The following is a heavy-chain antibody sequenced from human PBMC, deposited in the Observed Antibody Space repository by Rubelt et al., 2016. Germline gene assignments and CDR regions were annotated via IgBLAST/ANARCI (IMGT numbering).Heavy chain of an antibody. CDR1: GYAFNSYG. J-gene: IGHJ6*04. D-gene: IGHD3-3*02. CDR2: ISAKNGQT. V-gene: IGHV1-18*01. CDR3: ARDRNFVDV. Sequence: QVQLVQSGAEVKKPGASVKVSCKASGYAFNSYGISWVRQAPGQGLEWMGWISAKNGQTDSAQRVQGRVTMRTGRSNGRADMEVSSLTWEDKGVYCCARDRNFVDVWGKGTAVTVSS.